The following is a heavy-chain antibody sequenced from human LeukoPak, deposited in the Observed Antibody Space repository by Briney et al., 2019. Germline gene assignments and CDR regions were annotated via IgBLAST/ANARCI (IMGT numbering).Heavy chain of an antibody. J-gene: IGHJ4*02. CDR1: GGSMSSYY. D-gene: IGHD6-13*01. V-gene: IGHV4-59*01. CDR3: ARWGQYGSSWYIDY. CDR2: MSNRGST. Sequence: SETLSLTCTVSGGSMSSYYWSWIRQPPGKGLEWIGYMSNRGSTNYNPSLKSRVTISVDTSKNQFSLKMTSVTAADTAVYHCARWGQYGSSWYIDYWGQGILVTVSS.